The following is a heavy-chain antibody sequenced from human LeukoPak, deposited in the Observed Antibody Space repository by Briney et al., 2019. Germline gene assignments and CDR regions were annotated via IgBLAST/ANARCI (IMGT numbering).Heavy chain of an antibody. CDR3: ARQRAYSSSSDWFDP. D-gene: IGHD6-6*01. CDR2: IYHSGST. CDR1: GGSISSGGYY. J-gene: IGHJ5*02. V-gene: IGHV4-30-2*01. Sequence: SETLSLTCTVSGGSISSGGYYWSWIRQPPGKGLEWIGYIYHSGSTYYNPSLKSRVTISVDRSKNQFSLKLSSVTAADTAVYYCARQRAYSSSSDWFDPWGQGTLVTVSS.